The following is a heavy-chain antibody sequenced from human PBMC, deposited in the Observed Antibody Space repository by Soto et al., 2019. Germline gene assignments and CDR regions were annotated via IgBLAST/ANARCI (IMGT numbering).Heavy chain of an antibody. D-gene: IGHD3-3*01. V-gene: IGHV4-59*01. CDR3: ARARTEWLLPGSPTKFDY. CDR1: GGSISSYY. Sequence: SETLSLTCTVSGGSISSYYWSWIRQPPGKGLEWIGYIYYSGSTNYNPSLKSRVTISVDTSKNQFSLKLSSVTAADTAVYYCARARTEWLLPGSPTKFDYWGQGTLVTVSS. J-gene: IGHJ4*02. CDR2: IYYSGST.